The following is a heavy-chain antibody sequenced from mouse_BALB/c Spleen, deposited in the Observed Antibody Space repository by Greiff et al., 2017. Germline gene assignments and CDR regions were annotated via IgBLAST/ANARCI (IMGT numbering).Heavy chain of an antibody. CDR3: ARDMGGYYGFAY. D-gene: IGHD2-3*01. CDR2: ISDGGSYT. V-gene: IGHV5-4*02. J-gene: IGHJ3*01. Sequence: VQLKESGGGLVKPGGSLKLSCAASGFTFSDYYMYWVRQTPEKRLEWVATISDGGSYTYYPDSVKGRFTISRDNAKNNLYLQMSSLKSEDTAMYYCARDMGGYYGFAYWGQGTLVTVSA. CDR1: GFTFSDYY.